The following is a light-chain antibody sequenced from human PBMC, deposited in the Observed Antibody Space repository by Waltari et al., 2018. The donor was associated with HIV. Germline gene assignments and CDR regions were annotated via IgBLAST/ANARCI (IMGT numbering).Light chain of an antibody. Sequence: QSALTQPPSASGSPAQSVAISCTGTSSDLGGYNYVSWYQQHPGKAPKLMIYEVNKRPSGVPDRFSGSKSGNTASLTVSGLQAEDESDYYCGSYAGINNLWVFGGGTKLTVI. V-gene: IGLV2-8*01. CDR1: SSDLGGYNY. CDR2: EVN. CDR3: GSYAGINNLWV. J-gene: IGLJ3*02.